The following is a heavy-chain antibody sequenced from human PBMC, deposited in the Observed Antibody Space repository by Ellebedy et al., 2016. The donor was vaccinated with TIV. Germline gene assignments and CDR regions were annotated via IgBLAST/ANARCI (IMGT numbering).Heavy chain of an antibody. CDR1: GYTFTSYG. V-gene: IGHV1-18*01. CDR3: ARARSSGWLHTPDY. CDR2: ISAYNGNT. J-gene: IGHJ4*02. Sequence: AASVKVSCKASGYTFTSYGISWVRQAPGQGLEWMGWISAYNGNTNYAQKFQGRLTMTRDTSTSTVYMELSSLRSEDTAVYYCARARSSGWLHTPDYWGQGLLVTVSS. D-gene: IGHD6-19*01.